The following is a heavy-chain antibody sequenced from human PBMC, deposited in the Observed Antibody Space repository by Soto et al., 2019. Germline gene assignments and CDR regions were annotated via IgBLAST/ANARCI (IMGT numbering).Heavy chain of an antibody. CDR2: MNPNSGNT. Sequence: ASVKVSCKASGYTFTSYDINWVRQATGQGLEWMGWMNPNSGNTGYAQKFQGRVTMTRNTSISTAYMELSSLRSEDTAVYYCARRLGPSITIFGVVKTGSPHYYYGMDVWGQGTTVTVSS. V-gene: IGHV1-8*01. CDR3: ARRLGPSITIFGVVKTGSPHYYYGMDV. CDR1: GYTFTSYD. D-gene: IGHD3-3*01. J-gene: IGHJ6*02.